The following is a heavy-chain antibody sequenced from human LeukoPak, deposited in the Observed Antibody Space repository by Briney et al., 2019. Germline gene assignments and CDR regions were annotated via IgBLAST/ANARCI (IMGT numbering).Heavy chain of an antibody. D-gene: IGHD1-26*01. J-gene: IGHJ3*02. CDR2: INPNSGGT. V-gene: IGHV1-2*02. CDR1: GYTFTSYG. CDR3: ASREWVGATDAFDI. Sequence: ASVKVSCKASGYTFTSYGMNWVRQAPGQGPEWMGWINPNSGGTNYAQKFQGRVTMTRDTSISTAYMELSRLRSDDTAVYYCASREWVGATDAFDIWGQGTMVTVSS.